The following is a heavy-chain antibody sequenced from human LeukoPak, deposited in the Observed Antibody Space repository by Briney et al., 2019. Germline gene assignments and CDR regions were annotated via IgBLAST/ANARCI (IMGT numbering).Heavy chain of an antibody. CDR2: IKQDGSEK. V-gene: IGHV3-7*01. CDR1: GFTFSSYW. D-gene: IGHD6-13*01. CDR3: ARVRYSSSWYNYFDY. J-gene: IGHJ4*02. Sequence: GGSLRLSCAASGFTFSSYWMSRVRQAPGKGLEWVANIKQDGSEKYYVDSVKGRFTISRDNAKNSLYLQMNSLRAEDTAVYYCARVRYSSSWYNYFDYWGQGTLVTVSS.